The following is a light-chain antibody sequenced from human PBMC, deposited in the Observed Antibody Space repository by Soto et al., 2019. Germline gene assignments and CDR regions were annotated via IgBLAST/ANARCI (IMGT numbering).Light chain of an antibody. CDR2: EVS. V-gene: IGLV2-23*02. J-gene: IGLJ3*02. Sequence: QSALTQPASVSGSPGQSITISCTGTSSDVGSYNLVSWYQQHPGKAPKLMIYEVSKRPSGVSNRFSGSKSGNTASLTISGLQAGDEADYYCCSYGEVFGGGTKLTVL. CDR3: CSYGEV. CDR1: SSDVGSYNL.